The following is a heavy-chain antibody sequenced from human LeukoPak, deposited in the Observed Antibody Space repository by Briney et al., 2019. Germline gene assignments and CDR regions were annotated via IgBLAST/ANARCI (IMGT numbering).Heavy chain of an antibody. D-gene: IGHD5-18*01. CDR1: GYTFTDYY. J-gene: IGHJ4*02. Sequence: ASVKVSCKASGYTFTDYYIHWVRQAPGQGLEWMAWMNPNNGNTGNAQKFQGRVTITWDSSISTAYMELSSLRSEDTAVYYCARVGYSNSYDFWGQGTLVTVSS. V-gene: IGHV1-8*03. CDR3: ARVGYSNSYDF. CDR2: MNPNNGNT.